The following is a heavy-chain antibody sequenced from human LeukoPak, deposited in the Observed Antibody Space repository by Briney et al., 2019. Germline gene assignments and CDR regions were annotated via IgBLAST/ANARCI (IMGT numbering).Heavy chain of an antibody. D-gene: IGHD6-13*01. V-gene: IGHV3-7*01. Sequence: GGSLRLSCAASGFTFSSYWMSWVRQAPGKGLEWVANIKQGGSEKYYVDSVKGRFTISRDNAKNSLYLQMNSLRAEDTAVYYCAKSTPESSSWYLYYFDYWGQGTLVTVSS. J-gene: IGHJ4*02. CDR3: AKSTPESSSWYLYYFDY. CDR2: IKQGGSEK. CDR1: GFTFSSYW.